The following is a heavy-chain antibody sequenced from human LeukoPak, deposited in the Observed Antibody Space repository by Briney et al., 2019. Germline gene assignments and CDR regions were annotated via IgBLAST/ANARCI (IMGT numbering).Heavy chain of an antibody. V-gene: IGHV3-21*01. CDR2: ISSSSSYI. D-gene: IGHD5-18*01. J-gene: IGHJ6*03. CDR3: ARDFQLWTGYMDV. CDR1: GFTFSNYA. Sequence: GGSLRLSCAASGFTFSNYAMTWVRQAPGKGLEWVSSISSSSSYIYHADSLRGRFTISRDNAKNSLYLQMNSLRAEDTAVYYCARDFQLWTGYMDVWGKGTTVTVSS.